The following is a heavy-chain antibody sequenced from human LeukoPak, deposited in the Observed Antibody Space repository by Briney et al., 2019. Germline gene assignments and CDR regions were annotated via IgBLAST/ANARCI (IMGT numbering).Heavy chain of an antibody. D-gene: IGHD1-26*01. CDR2: ISAYNGNT. V-gene: IGHV1-18*01. CDR1: GYTFTSYG. Sequence: ASVKVSCKASGYTFTSYGISWVRQAPGQGLEWMGWISAYNGNTNYAQKLQGRVTMTTDTSTSTAHMELRSLRSDDTAVYYCARGNSGSYSALVYFDYWGQGTLVTVSS. CDR3: ARGNSGSYSALVYFDY. J-gene: IGHJ4*02.